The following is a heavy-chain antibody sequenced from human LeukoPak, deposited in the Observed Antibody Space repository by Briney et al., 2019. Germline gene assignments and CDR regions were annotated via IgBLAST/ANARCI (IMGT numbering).Heavy chain of an antibody. J-gene: IGHJ4*02. V-gene: IGHV3-33*01. Sequence: GRSLRLSCVASGFTFSRCGMHWVRQAPGKGLEWVAVIYSDGRNAYYADSVEGRFTISRDNSKNTLYLQMNSLRAEDTAVYYCARAEPGLFDYWGLGTLVTVSS. CDR2: IYSDGRNA. CDR3: ARAEPGLFDY. CDR1: GFTFSRCG.